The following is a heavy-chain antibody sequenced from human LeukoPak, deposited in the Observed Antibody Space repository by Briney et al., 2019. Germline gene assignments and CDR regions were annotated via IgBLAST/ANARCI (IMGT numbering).Heavy chain of an antibody. CDR1: GFTFRSYS. V-gene: IGHV3-48*01. J-gene: IGHJ4*02. Sequence: GGSLRLSCAVSGFTFRSYSMHCVRQAPGKGLEWVSYISTGSNTMYYADSVKGRFTISRDDAKNSLYLQMSSLRGEDTAIYYCARGSGSSDYWGQGTLVTVSS. D-gene: IGHD3-10*01. CDR2: ISTGSNTM. CDR3: ARGSGSSDY.